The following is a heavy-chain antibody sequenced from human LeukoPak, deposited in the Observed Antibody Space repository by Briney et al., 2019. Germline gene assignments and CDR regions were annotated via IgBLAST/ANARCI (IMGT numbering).Heavy chain of an antibody. V-gene: IGHV3-7*01. Sequence: GGSLRLSCAASGFTFSSYWMQWVRQAPGKGLEWVANIKEDGSKTNYVEPVKGRFTISRDNVKNSLYLQMNGLGAEDTAVYYCARRYFDLWGRGTLVTVSS. J-gene: IGHJ2*01. CDR1: GFTFSSYW. CDR3: ARRYFDL. CDR2: IKEDGSKT.